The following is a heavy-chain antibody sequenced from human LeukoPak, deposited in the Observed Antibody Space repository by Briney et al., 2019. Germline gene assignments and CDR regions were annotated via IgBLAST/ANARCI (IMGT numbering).Heavy chain of an antibody. Sequence: GGSLRLSCAASGFTFSSYSMSWVRQAPGKGLEWLSAISGSGGSTYYADSVKGRFTISRDNSKNTLYLQMNSLRAEDTAVYYCAKTVPRPYYDILTGYYKPYYYYGMDVWGQGTKVTVSS. D-gene: IGHD3-9*01. J-gene: IGHJ6*02. CDR1: GFTFSSYS. V-gene: IGHV3-23*01. CDR2: ISGSGGST. CDR3: AKTVPRPYYDILTGYYKPYYYYGMDV.